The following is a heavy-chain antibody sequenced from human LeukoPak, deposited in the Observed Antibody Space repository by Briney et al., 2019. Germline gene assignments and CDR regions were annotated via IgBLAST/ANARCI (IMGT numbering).Heavy chain of an antibody. CDR3: AREGSVLRCFEAIDY. CDR2: IWYDGSNK. CDR1: GFTFSSYG. V-gene: IGHV3-33*01. Sequence: GRSLRLSCAASGFTFSSYGMHWVRQAPGKGLEWVAVIWYDGSNKYYADSVKGRFTISRDNSKNTLYLQMNSLRAEDTAVYYCAREGSVLRCFEAIDYWGQGTLVTVSS. D-gene: IGHD3-9*01. J-gene: IGHJ4*02.